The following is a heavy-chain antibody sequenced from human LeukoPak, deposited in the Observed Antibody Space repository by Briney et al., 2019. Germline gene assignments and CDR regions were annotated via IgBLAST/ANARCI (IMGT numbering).Heavy chain of an antibody. J-gene: IGHJ6*03. CDR2: INHSGST. V-gene: IGHV4-34*01. CDR1: GGSFSGYY. D-gene: IGHD3-9*01. CDR3: ARGATYYDILTGYYANPPHYYYYMDV. Sequence: KPSETLSLTCAVYGGSFSGYYWSWIRQPPGKGLEWIGEINHSGSTNYNPSLKSRVTISVDTSKSQFSLKLSSVTAADTAVYYCARGATYYDILTGYYANPPHYYYYMDVWGKGTTVTISS.